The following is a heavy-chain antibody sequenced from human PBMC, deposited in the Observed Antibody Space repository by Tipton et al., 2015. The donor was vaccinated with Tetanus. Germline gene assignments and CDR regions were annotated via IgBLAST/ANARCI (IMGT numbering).Heavy chain of an antibody. CDR1: GGTFSSYA. D-gene: IGHD3-16*02. CDR3: ARDLFNYDYVWGSYRPAFDY. CDR2: IIPIFGTA. V-gene: IGHV1-69*06. Sequence: QLVKSGAEVKKPGSSVKVSCKASGGTFSSYAISWVRQAPGQGLEWIGGIIPIFGTANYAQKFQGRVTITADKSTSPAYMELSSLRSEDTAVYYCARDLFNYDYVWGSYRPAFDYWGQGTLVTVSS. J-gene: IGHJ4*02.